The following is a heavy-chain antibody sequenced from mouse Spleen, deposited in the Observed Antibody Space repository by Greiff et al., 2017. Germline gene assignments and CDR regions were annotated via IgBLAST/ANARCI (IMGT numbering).Heavy chain of an antibody. Sequence: VQLQQSGTELVKPGASVKLSCKASGYTFTSYWMHWVKQRPGQGLEWIGNINPSNGGTNYNEKFKSKATLTVDKSSSTAYMQLSSLTSEDSAVYYCARCSPNWDGAMDYWGQGTSVTVSS. CDR3: ARCSPNWDGAMDY. D-gene: IGHD4-1*01. CDR1: GYTFTSYW. CDR2: INPSNGGT. V-gene: IGHV1-53*01. J-gene: IGHJ4*01.